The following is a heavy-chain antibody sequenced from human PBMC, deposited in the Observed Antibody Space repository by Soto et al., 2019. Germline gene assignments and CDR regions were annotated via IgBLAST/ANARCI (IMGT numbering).Heavy chain of an antibody. CDR2: INSGSTSV. J-gene: IGHJ4*02. V-gene: IGHV3-48*01. CDR3: TSSASPDAY. D-gene: IGHD1-26*01. Sequence: EVQLVESGGGLVQPGGSLRLSCVASGFDFNSYSMNWVRQAPGKGLEWISYINSGSTSVFYADSVKGRFTISRDNAKNSLYLQMKGLRAEDTAVYYCTSSASPDAYWGQGTLVTVSS. CDR1: GFDFNSYS.